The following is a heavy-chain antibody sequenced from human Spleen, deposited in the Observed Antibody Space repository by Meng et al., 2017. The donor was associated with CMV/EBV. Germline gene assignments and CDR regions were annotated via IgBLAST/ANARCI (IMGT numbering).Heavy chain of an antibody. J-gene: IGHJ4*02. CDR3: AKDRIRYCSSISCFSFDY. D-gene: IGHD2-2*01. Sequence: GESLKISCAASGFTFSSYSMNWVRQAPGKGLEWVSSISSSSSYIYYADSVKGRFTISRDNAKNSLYLQMNSLRAEDTAVYYCAKDRIRYCSSISCFSFDYWGQGTLVTVSS. CDR1: GFTFSSYS. CDR2: ISSSSSYI. V-gene: IGHV3-21*01.